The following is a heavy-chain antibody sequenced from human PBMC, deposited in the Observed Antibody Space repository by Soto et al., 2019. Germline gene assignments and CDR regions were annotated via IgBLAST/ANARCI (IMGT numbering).Heavy chain of an antibody. V-gene: IGHV1-18*01. CDR1: GYTFTSYG. CDR2: ISGFNDDT. Sequence: QVQLVQSGAEMKNPGASVKVSCKASGYTFTSYGISWVRQAPGQGLEWMGWISGFNDDTNHAQKLQGRFTMTKETSTSTAYMELRSLKSDDTAVYYCARSGNYYPARNWFGPWGQGTLVTVSS. J-gene: IGHJ5*02. D-gene: IGHD3-10*01. CDR3: ARSGNYYPARNWFGP.